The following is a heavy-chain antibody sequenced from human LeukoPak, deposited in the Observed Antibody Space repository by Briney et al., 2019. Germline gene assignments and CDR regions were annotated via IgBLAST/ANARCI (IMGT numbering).Heavy chain of an antibody. Sequence: ASVKVSCKASGGTFSSYAISWVRQAPGQGLEWMGRIIPILGIANYAQKFQGRVTITADKSTSTAYMELSSLRSEDTAVYYCARATKGNDYPLWWGQGTLVTVSS. CDR3: ARATKGNDYPLW. J-gene: IGHJ4*02. V-gene: IGHV1-69*04. CDR2: IIPILGIA. CDR1: GGTFSSYA. D-gene: IGHD4-11*01.